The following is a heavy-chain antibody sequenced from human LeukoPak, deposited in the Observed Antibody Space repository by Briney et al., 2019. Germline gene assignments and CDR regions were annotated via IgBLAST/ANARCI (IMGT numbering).Heavy chain of an antibody. D-gene: IGHD3-3*01. CDR2: IKPMFGTG. J-gene: IGHJ4*02. V-gene: IGHV1-69*13. CDR3: AREIFDSTSGVSQGFDY. CDR1: GGNSNFFA. Sequence: GASVKVSCKTSGGNSNFFAINWVRQAPGQGLEWMGVIKPMFGTGSIPNIATGDYAQKFQGRLSMNADESSTTAYMELSSLRSGDTAVYFCAREIFDSTSGVSQGFDYWGQGTLVIVSS.